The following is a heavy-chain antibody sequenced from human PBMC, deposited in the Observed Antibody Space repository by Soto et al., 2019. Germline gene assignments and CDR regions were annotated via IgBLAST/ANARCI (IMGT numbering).Heavy chain of an antibody. D-gene: IGHD7-27*01. CDR1: GYTFTGYY. Sequence: ASVKVSCKASGYTFTGYYMHWVRQAPGQGLEWMGRINPISGGTNYAQKFQGWVTMTRDTSISTAYMELSRLRSDDTAVYYCARGRRGAWGAFDIWGQGTMVTVSS. V-gene: IGHV1-2*04. CDR3: ARGRRGAWGAFDI. CDR2: INPISGGT. J-gene: IGHJ3*02.